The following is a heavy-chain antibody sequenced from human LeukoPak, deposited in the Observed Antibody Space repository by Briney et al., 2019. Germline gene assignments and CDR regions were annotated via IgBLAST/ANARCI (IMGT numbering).Heavy chain of an antibody. V-gene: IGHV3-30*02. Sequence: GGSLRLSCAASGFTFSSYGMHWVRQAPGKGLEWVAFIRYDGSNKYYADSVKGRFTISRDNSKNTLYLQMNSLRAEDTAVYYCARKLPNYFDSSGYSIPLDFWGQGTLVTVSS. J-gene: IGHJ4*02. D-gene: IGHD3-22*01. CDR1: GFTFSSYG. CDR3: ARKLPNYFDSSGYSIPLDF. CDR2: IRYDGSNK.